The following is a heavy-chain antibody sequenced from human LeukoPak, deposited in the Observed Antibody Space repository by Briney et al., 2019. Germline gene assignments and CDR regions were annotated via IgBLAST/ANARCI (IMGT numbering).Heavy chain of an antibody. D-gene: IGHD5-24*01. J-gene: IGHJ4*02. CDR1: GFTFSSYS. Sequence: PGGSLRLSCAASGFTFSSYSMNWVRQAPGKGLEWVSSISGSSKYIYYADSVKGRFTISRDNAKNSLYLQMNSLRAEDTAVYYCARDLHPGSRDGFKDDYWGQGTLVTVSS. CDR2: ISGSSKYI. CDR3: ARDLHPGSRDGFKDDY. V-gene: IGHV3-21*01.